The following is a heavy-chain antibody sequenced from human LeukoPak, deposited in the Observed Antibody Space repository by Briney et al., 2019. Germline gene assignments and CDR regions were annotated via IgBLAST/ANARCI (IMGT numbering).Heavy chain of an antibody. CDR1: GYTFTGYY. D-gene: IGHD3-22*01. CDR2: INPNSGGT. V-gene: IGHV1-2*02. CDR3: ARGVGYYDSSGYYY. Sequence: ASVKVSCKASGYTFTGYYMHWVRQAPGQGLEWMGWINPNSGGTNYAQKFQGRVTMTRDTSISTAYMELSRLRSDDTAVYFCARGVGYYDSSGYYYWGQGTLVTVSS. J-gene: IGHJ4*02.